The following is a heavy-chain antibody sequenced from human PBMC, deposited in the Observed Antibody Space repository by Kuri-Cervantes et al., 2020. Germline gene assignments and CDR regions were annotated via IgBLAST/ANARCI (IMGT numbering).Heavy chain of an antibody. Sequence: GESLKISCAASGFSISSYGMSWVRQAPGKGLELVSASSGSGGSTYYADSVKGRFTISRDNSKNTLYLQMNSLRAEDTAVYYCARYCTNGVCQLEYYYGMDVWGQGTTVTVSS. D-gene: IGHD2-8*01. CDR1: GFSISSYG. CDR3: ARYCTNGVCQLEYYYGMDV. V-gene: IGHV3-23*01. CDR2: SSGSGGST. J-gene: IGHJ6*02.